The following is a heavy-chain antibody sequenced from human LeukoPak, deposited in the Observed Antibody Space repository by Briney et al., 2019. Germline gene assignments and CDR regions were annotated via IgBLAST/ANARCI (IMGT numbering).Heavy chain of an antibody. CDR2: IYYSGST. Sequence: SETLSLTCTVSGGSISSYYWSWIRQPPGKGLEWIGYIYYSGSTNYNPSLKSRVTISVDTSKNQFSLKLSSVTAADTAVYYCASISSGRWGQGTLVTVSS. J-gene: IGHJ4*02. V-gene: IGHV4-59*01. CDR3: ASISSGR. D-gene: IGHD3-3*02. CDR1: GGSISSYY.